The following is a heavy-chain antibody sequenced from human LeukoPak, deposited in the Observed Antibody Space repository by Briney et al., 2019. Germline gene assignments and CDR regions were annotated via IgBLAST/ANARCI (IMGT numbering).Heavy chain of an antibody. CDR3: ARDPNGDYDFDY. CDR2: ISAYNGHT. J-gene: IGHJ4*02. CDR1: GYTFTSYG. V-gene: IGHV1-18*01. Sequence: GASVKVSCKASGYTFTSYGISWVRQAPGQGLEWMGWISAYNGHTAYTQNLQGRVTMTTDTSTGTAYMELRSLRSDDTAVCYCARDPNGDYDFDYWGQGTLVTVSS. D-gene: IGHD4-17*01.